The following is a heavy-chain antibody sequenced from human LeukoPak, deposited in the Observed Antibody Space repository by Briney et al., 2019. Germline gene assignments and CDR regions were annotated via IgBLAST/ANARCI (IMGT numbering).Heavy chain of an antibody. Sequence: GASVKVSCKASGYTFTSYDINWVRQATGQGLEWMGWMNPNSGNTGYAQKFQGRVTMTRNTSISTAYMELRSLRSDDTAVYYCARGPRFLEQVPNGDWGYWGQGTLVTVSS. CDR3: ARGPRFLEQVPNGDWGY. V-gene: IGHV1-8*01. CDR1: GYTFTSYD. CDR2: MNPNSGNT. D-gene: IGHD3-3*01. J-gene: IGHJ4*02.